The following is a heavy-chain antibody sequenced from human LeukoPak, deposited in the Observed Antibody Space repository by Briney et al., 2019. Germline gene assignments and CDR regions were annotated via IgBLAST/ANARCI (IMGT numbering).Heavy chain of an antibody. J-gene: IGHJ6*03. Sequence: GASVKVSCKASGYTFTGYYMHWVRQAPGQGLEWMGWINPNSGGTNYAQKFQGRVTMTRDTSISTAYMELSRLRSDDTAVYYCARDGAHFLEWLPSPYYYYYYMDVWGKGTTVTVSS. CDR2: INPNSGGT. V-gene: IGHV1-2*02. D-gene: IGHD3-3*01. CDR3: ARDGAHFLEWLPSPYYYYYYMDV. CDR1: GYTFTGYY.